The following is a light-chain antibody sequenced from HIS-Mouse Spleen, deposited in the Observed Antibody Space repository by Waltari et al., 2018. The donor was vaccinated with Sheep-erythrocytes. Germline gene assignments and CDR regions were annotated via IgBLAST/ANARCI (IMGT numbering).Light chain of an antibody. CDR3: LQDYNYPYT. J-gene: IGKJ2*01. V-gene: IGKV1-6*01. CDR1: QGIRND. Sequence: ASVGDRVTITCRASQGIRNDLGWYQQKPGKAPKLLIYAASSLQSGVPSMFSGSGSGTDFTLTISSLQPEDFATYYCLQDYNYPYTFGQGTKLEIK. CDR2: AAS.